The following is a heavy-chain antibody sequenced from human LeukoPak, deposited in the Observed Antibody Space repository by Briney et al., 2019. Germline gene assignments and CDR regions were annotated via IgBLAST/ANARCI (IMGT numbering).Heavy chain of an antibody. CDR2: ISSSSSTI. CDR3: VKGLEDRHDNSGYYSNWFDP. Sequence: GGSLRLSCAASGFTFSSYSMNWVRQAPGKGLEWVSYISSSSSTIYYADSVTGRFTISRDNSKNRVYVQMNRLRAEDTAIYYCVKGLEDRHDNSGYYSNWFDPWGKGTLVTSST. CDR1: GFTFSSYS. D-gene: IGHD3-22*01. J-gene: IGHJ5*02. V-gene: IGHV3-48*01.